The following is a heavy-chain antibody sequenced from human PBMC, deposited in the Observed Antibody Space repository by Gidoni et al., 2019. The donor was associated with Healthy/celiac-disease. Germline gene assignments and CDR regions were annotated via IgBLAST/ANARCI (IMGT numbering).Heavy chain of an antibody. V-gene: IGHV3-23*01. CDR3: AKDPDYYDSSASKDY. J-gene: IGHJ4*02. Sequence: EVQLLESGGGLVPPGGSLRLSCAASGFTFSSYAMSGVRQAPGKGLEGVSAISGSGGSTYYADSVKGRFTISRDNSKNTLYLQMNSLRAEDTAVYYCAKDPDYYDSSASKDYWGQGTLVTVSS. D-gene: IGHD3-22*01. CDR2: ISGSGGST. CDR1: GFTFSSYA.